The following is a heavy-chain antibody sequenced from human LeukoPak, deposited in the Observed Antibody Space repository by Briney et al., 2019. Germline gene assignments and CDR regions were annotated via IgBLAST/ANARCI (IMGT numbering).Heavy chain of an antibody. Sequence: ASVKVSCKASGYTFSNYAISWVRQAPGQGLEWMGGTTPIFGTAHYAQKFQGRVTIAADGSTSTVYMELSSLRSEDTAVYYCARAHSRNYYYYGIDVWGQGTTVTVSS. CDR1: GYTFSNYA. J-gene: IGHJ6*02. CDR2: TTPIFGTA. V-gene: IGHV1-69*13. D-gene: IGHD2-15*01. CDR3: ARAHSRNYYYYGIDV.